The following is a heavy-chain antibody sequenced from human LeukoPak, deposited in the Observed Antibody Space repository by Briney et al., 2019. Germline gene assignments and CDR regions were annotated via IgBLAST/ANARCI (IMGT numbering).Heavy chain of an antibody. CDR1: GGSISSYY. D-gene: IGHD5-18*01. CDR2: IYYSGST. Sequence: PSETLSLTCTVSGGSISSYYWSWIRQPPGKGLEWIGYIYYSGSTNYNPSLKSRVTISVDTSKNQFSLKLSSVTAADTAVYYCARGGYSYGPGMNWFDPWGQGTLVTVSS. V-gene: IGHV4-59*01. CDR3: ARGGYSYGPGMNWFDP. J-gene: IGHJ5*02.